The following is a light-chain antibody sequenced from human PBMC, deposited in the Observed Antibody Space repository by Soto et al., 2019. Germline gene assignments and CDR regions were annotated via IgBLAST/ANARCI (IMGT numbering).Light chain of an antibody. CDR1: QSVRSNY. CDR2: AAS. V-gene: IGKV3-20*01. Sequence: EIVLTQSPGTLTLSPGERATLSCRASQSVRSNYLAWYQQGPGQAPRLLSFAASSRATGIPDRFSGSGSGTDFTLTISRLEPEDFAVYYCQQSSTSPWTFGQGTKVDIK. CDR3: QQSSTSPWT. J-gene: IGKJ1*01.